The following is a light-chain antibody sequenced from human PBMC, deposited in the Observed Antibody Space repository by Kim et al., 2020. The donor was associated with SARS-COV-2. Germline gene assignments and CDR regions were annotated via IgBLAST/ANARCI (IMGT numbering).Light chain of an antibody. Sequence: VSPGQTASITCSGDKLGDKFACWYQQKPGQSPVLVIYQDSKRPSGIPGRFSGSNSGNTATLTISGTQAMDEADYYCQAWDRTTVVFGGGTQLTVL. CDR2: QDS. V-gene: IGLV3-1*01. CDR1: KLGDKF. CDR3: QAWDRTTVV. J-gene: IGLJ2*01.